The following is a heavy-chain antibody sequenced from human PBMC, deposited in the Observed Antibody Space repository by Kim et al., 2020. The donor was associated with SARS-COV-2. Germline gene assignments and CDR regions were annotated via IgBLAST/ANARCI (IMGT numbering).Heavy chain of an antibody. CDR3: TTAPRSYYDILTGYYTFDY. V-gene: IGHV3-15*01. CDR1: GFTFSNAW. J-gene: IGHJ4*02. CDR2: IKSKTDGGTT. Sequence: GGSLRLSCAASGFTFSNAWMSWVRQAPGKGLEWVGRIKSKTDGGTTDYAAPVKGRFTISRDDSKNTLYLQMNILKTEDTAVYYCTTAPRSYYDILTGYYTFDYWGQGTLVTVSS. D-gene: IGHD3-9*01.